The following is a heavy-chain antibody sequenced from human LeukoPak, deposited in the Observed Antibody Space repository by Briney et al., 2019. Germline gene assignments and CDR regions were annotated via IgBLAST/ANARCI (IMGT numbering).Heavy chain of an antibody. V-gene: IGHV1-69*06. CDR2: IIPIFGTA. CDR3: ARTRSSSSSWYGQFDY. Sequence: SVKVSCKASGGTFSSYAISWVRQAPGRGLEWMGGIIPIFGTANYAQKFQGRVTITADKSTSTAYMELSSLRSEDTAVYYCARTRSSSSSWYGQFDYWGQGTLVTVSS. CDR1: GGTFSSYA. J-gene: IGHJ4*02. D-gene: IGHD6-13*01.